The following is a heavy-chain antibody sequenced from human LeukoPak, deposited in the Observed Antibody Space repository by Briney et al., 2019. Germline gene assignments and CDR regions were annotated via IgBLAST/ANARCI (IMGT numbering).Heavy chain of an antibody. J-gene: IGHJ6*02. D-gene: IGHD4-17*01. V-gene: IGHV1-18*01. CDR3: AREDYGDLPYYYYGMDV. CDR2: ISGYNGET. CDR1: GYTFTSYG. Sequence: GASVKVSCKASGYTFTSYGISLVRQAPGQGLGCMAWISGYNGETNNAQKLQGRVTMTRDTSISTAYMELSRLRSDDTAVYYCAREDYGDLPYYYYGMDVWGQGTTVTVSS.